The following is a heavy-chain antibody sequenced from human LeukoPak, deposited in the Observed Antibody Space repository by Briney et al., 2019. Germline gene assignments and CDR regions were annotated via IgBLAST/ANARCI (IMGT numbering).Heavy chain of an antibody. V-gene: IGHV4-59*01. D-gene: IGHD6-19*01. CDR2: TYYSGST. CDR3: ARGVRDAGDGWLVRPFRYYYYYYMDV. Sequence: SETLSLTCTVSGGSISSYYWSWIRQPPGKGLEWIGYTYYSGSTNYNPSLKSRVTISVDTSKNQFSLKLSSVTAADTAVYYCARGVRDAGDGWLVRPFRYYYYYYMDVWGKGTTVTVSS. CDR1: GGSISSYY. J-gene: IGHJ6*03.